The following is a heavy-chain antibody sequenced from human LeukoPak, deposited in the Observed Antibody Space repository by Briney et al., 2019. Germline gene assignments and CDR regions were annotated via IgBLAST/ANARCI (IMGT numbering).Heavy chain of an antibody. CDR2: IYHSGST. Sequence: GSLRLSCAASGFTFSSYGMNWVRQAPGKGLEWIGSIYHSGSTYYNPSLKSRVTISVDTSKNQFSLKLSSVTAADTAVYYCARGIVANKYYFDYWGQGTLVTVSS. D-gene: IGHD1-26*01. J-gene: IGHJ4*02. V-gene: IGHV4-38-2*01. CDR1: GFTFSSYG. CDR3: ARGIVANKYYFDY.